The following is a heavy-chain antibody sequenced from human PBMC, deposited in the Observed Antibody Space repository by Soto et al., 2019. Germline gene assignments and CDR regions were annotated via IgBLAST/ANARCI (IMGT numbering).Heavy chain of an antibody. CDR1: GGTFSSYA. D-gene: IGHD6-19*01. Sequence: QVQLVQSGAEVKKPRSSVKVSCKASGGTFSSYAISWVRQAPGQGLEWMGGIIPIFGTANYAQKFQGRVTITADESTSTAYMELSSLRSEDTAVYYCARDGDSSGWYTYFDYWGQGTLVTVSS. CDR2: IIPIFGTA. V-gene: IGHV1-69*12. CDR3: ARDGDSSGWYTYFDY. J-gene: IGHJ4*02.